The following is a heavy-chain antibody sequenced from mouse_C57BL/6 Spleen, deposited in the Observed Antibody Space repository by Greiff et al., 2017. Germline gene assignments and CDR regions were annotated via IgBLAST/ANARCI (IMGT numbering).Heavy chain of an antibody. CDR3: ARDGGYSYYAMDY. D-gene: IGHD2-3*01. J-gene: IGHJ4*01. V-gene: IGHV1-54*01. Sequence: VKLMESGAELVRPGTSVKVSCKASGYAFTNYLIEWVKQRPGQGLEWIGVINPGSGGTNYNEKFKGKATLTADKSSSTAYMQLSSLTSEDSAVYFCARDGGYSYYAMDYWGQGTSVTVSS. CDR1: GYAFTNYL. CDR2: INPGSGGT.